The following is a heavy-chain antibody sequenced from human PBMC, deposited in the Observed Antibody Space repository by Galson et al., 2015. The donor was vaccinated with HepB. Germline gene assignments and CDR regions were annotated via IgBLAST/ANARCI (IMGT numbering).Heavy chain of an antibody. V-gene: IGHV3-48*03. CDR2: ISSSNSPI. CDR1: GFTFSSYD. D-gene: IGHD3-22*01. Sequence: SLRLSCAASGFTFSSYDMNWVRQAPGEGLEWISYISSSNSPIYYADSVKGRFTISRDNAKKSLYLQMNSLRAEDTAVYYCARDRGVTMIAGKGYLDYWGQGTQVTVSS. CDR3: ARDRGVTMIAGKGYLDY. J-gene: IGHJ4*02.